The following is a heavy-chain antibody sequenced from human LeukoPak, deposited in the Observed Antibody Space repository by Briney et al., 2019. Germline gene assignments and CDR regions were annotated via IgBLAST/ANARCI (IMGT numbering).Heavy chain of an antibody. CDR1: GFTFSSYS. Sequence: GGSLRLSCAASGFTFSSYSMNWVRQAPGKGLEWVSSISSSSSYIYYADSVKGRFTISRDNAKNSLYLQMNSLRAEDTAVYYCAKDGRVAAAAYYFDYWGQGTLATVSS. CDR3: AKDGRVAAAAYYFDY. D-gene: IGHD6-13*01. V-gene: IGHV3-21*01. CDR2: ISSSSSYI. J-gene: IGHJ4*02.